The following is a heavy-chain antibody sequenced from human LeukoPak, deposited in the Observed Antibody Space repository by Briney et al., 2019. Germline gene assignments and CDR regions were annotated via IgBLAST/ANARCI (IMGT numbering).Heavy chain of an antibody. Sequence: ASVKVSCKASGYTFTSYYMHWVRQAPGQGLEWMGIINPSGGSTSYAQKFQGRVTMTRDTSTSTVYMELSSLRSEDTAVYYCAREVLYYYDSSGYYGGGYFDYWGQGTLVTVSS. CDR2: INPSGGST. V-gene: IGHV1-46*01. D-gene: IGHD3-22*01. CDR1: GYTFTSYY. CDR3: AREVLYYYDSSGYYGGGYFDY. J-gene: IGHJ4*02.